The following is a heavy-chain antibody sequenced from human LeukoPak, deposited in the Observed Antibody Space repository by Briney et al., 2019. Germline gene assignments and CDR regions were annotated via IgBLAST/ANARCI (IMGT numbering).Heavy chain of an antibody. CDR2: ISAYNGNT. D-gene: IGHD3-3*01. V-gene: IGHV1-18*01. Sequence: GASVTVSCKASGYTFTSYGISWVRQAPGQGLEWMGWISAYNGNTNYAQKLQGRVTMTTDTSTSTAYMELRSLRSDDTAVYYCARGGPTYYDFWSGYFPIDPWGQGTLVTVSS. CDR1: GYTFTSYG. J-gene: IGHJ5*02. CDR3: ARGGPTYYDFWSGYFPIDP.